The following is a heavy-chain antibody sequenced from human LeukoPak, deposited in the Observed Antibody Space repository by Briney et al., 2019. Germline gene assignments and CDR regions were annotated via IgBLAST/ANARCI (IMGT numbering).Heavy chain of an antibody. J-gene: IGHJ4*02. CDR3: ARGGRRPYY. D-gene: IGHD1-26*01. CDR1: GGSISSGGYY. Sequence: TLSLTCTVSGGSISSGGYYWSWIRQPPGKGLEWIGYIYHSGSTYYNPSLKSRVTISVDRSKNQFPLKLSSVTAADTAVYYCARGGRRPYYWGQGTLVTVSS. V-gene: IGHV4-30-2*01. CDR2: IYHSGST.